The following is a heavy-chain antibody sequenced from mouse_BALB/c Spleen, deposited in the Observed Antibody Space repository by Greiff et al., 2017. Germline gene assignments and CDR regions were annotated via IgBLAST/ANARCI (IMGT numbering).Heavy chain of an antibody. CDR1: GFTFSSYA. V-gene: IGHV5-6-5*01. J-gene: IGHJ1*01. Sequence: EVQLVESGGGLVKPGGSLKLSCAASGFTFSSYAMSWVRQTPEKRLEWVASISSGGSTYYPDSVKGRFTICRDNARNILYLQMSSLRSEDTAMYYCARRIYYDYVGYFDVWGAGTTVTVSS. CDR3: ARRIYYDYVGYFDV. D-gene: IGHD2-4*01. CDR2: ISSGGST.